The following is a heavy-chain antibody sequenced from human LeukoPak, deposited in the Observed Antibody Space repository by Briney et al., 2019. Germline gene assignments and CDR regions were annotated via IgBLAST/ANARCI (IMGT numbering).Heavy chain of an antibody. Sequence: SVKVSCKASGGTFRSYAISWVRQAPGQGLEWMGGIIPIFGTANYAQKFQGRVTITADKSTSTAYMELSSLRCEDTAVYYCAREPDIVVVPAHYYYYMDVWGEGTTVTVSS. CDR2: IIPIFGTA. D-gene: IGHD2-2*01. CDR1: GGTFRSYA. CDR3: AREPDIVVVPAHYYYYMDV. V-gene: IGHV1-69*06. J-gene: IGHJ6*03.